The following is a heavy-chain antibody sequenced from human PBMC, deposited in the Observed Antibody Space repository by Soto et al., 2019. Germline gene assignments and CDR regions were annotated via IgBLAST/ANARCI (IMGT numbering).Heavy chain of an antibody. CDR1: GGSISSSSYY. CDR2: IYYSGST. V-gene: IGHV4-39*07. D-gene: IGHD3-3*01. CDR3: ARDSGTIFGGSKDGYYYGMDV. J-gene: IGHJ6*02. Sequence: QLQLQESGPGLVKPSETLSLTCTVSGGSISSSSYYWGWIRQPPGKGLEWIGSIYYSGSTNYNPSLKSRVTISVDTSKNQFSLKLSSVTAADTAVYYCARDSGTIFGGSKDGYYYGMDVWGQGTTVTVSS.